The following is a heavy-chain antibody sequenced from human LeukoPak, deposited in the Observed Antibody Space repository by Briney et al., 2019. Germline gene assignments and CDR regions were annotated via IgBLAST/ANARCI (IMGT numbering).Heavy chain of an antibody. V-gene: IGHV3-23*01. CDR2: ISGSGGST. J-gene: IGHJ6*02. D-gene: IGHD3-3*01. CDR1: GFTFSSYA. Sequence: PGGSLRLSCAASGFTFSSYAMSWVRQAPGKGLEWVSAISGSGGSTYYADSVKGRFTISRDNSKNTLYLQMNSLRAEDTAVYYCARDGYYDFWSGYFAQYYYYGMDVWGQGTTVTVSS. CDR3: ARDGYYDFWSGYFAQYYYYGMDV.